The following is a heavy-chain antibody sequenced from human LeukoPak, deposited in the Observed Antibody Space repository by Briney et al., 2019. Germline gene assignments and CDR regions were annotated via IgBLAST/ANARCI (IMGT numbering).Heavy chain of an antibody. V-gene: IGHV1-69*13. Sequence: ASVNVSCKASGGTFSRYAISWVRQAPGQGLEWVGGIIPIFGTANYAQKFQGRVTITADESTSTAYMELSSLRSEDTAVYYCARGGYDFWSGYYTLHRPNYYYGMDVWGQGTTVTVSS. CDR3: ARGGYDFWSGYYTLHRPNYYYGMDV. CDR2: IIPIFGTA. D-gene: IGHD3-3*01. CDR1: GGTFSRYA. J-gene: IGHJ6*02.